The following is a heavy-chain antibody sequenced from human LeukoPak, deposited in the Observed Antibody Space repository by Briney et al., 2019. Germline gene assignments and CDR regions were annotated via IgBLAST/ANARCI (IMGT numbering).Heavy chain of an antibody. D-gene: IGHD3-9*01. CDR2: ISAYNGNT. CDR1: GYTFTSYG. CDR3: ARGFVYDILPRYYNYYYGMAV. J-gene: IGHJ6*02. Sequence: GASVKVSCKASGYTFTSYGISWVRQAPGQGLELMGWISAYNGNTNYAQKLQGRVTMTTDTSTSTAYMELRSLRSDDTAVYYCARGFVYDILPRYYNYYYGMAVWGQGTTVTVSS. V-gene: IGHV1-18*01.